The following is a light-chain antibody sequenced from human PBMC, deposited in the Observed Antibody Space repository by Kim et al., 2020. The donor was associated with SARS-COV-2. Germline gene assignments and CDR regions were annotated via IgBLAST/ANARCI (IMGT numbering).Light chain of an antibody. J-gene: IGKJ5*01. Sequence: EIVLTQSPVTLSLSPGERATLSCRASQTVNDHLAWYQQKLGQAPRLLIYDVFTRATGIPARFSGSGSGTDFTLTIAGLEPEDFAVYYCQQHTNFGQGTRLEIK. CDR3: QQHTN. V-gene: IGKV3-11*01. CDR1: QTVNDH. CDR2: DVF.